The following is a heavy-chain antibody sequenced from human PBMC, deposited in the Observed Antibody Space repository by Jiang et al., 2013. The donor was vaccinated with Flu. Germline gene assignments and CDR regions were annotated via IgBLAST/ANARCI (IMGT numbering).Heavy chain of an antibody. D-gene: IGHD3-16*01. CDR1: GGTLTSFA. Sequence: GAEVKKPGSSVRVSCKASGGTLTSFAINWVRQAPGQGLEWMGGFIPIFATPTYAQKFEGRVTISADESTSTGYMELSSLTSDDTAVYYCASEVGGLGFGSWGQGTLVTVSA. V-gene: IGHV1-69*01. CDR3: ASEVGGLGFGS. CDR2: FIPIFATP. J-gene: IGHJ5*02.